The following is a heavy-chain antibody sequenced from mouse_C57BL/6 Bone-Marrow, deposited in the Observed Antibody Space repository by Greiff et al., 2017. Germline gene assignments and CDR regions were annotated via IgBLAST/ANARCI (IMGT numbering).Heavy chain of an antibody. CDR2: IHPNSGST. CDR1: GYTFTSYW. J-gene: IGHJ4*01. CDR3: ASKLRRYYYAMDY. V-gene: IGHV1-64*01. D-gene: IGHD1-2*01. Sequence: VQLQQPGAELVKPGASVKLSCKASGYTFTSYWMHWVKQRPGQGLEWIGMIHPNSGSTNYNEKFKSKATLTVDKSSSTAYMQLSSLTSEDSAVYYCASKLRRYYYAMDYWGQGTSVTVSS.